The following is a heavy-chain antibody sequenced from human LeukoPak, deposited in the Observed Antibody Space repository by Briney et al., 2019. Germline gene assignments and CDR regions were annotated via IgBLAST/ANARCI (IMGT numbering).Heavy chain of an antibody. Sequence: GGSLRLSCAASGFTFSSYAMHWVRQAPGKGLEYVSAISSNGGSTYYANSVKGRFTISRDNSKNTLYLQMGSLRAEDMAVYYCAREVGGRTHTHWFDPWGQGTLVTVSS. CDR2: ISSNGGST. CDR1: GFTFSSYA. J-gene: IGHJ5*02. D-gene: IGHD1-26*01. CDR3: AREVGGRTHTHWFDP. V-gene: IGHV3-64*01.